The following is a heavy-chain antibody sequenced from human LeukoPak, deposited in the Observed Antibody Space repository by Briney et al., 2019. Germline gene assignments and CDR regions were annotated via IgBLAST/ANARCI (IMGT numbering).Heavy chain of an antibody. J-gene: IGHJ4*02. CDR2: IYSSGTT. V-gene: IGHV3-66*01. CDR1: GLTLSSNY. Sequence: VGSLRLSCAASGLTLSSNYMSWVRQAPGRGLEWVSVIYSSGTTYYTNSVNGTFTNSIDNSKNTLYLQMNSLRVEDTAVYYCARWGSLNVDYWGQGTLVTVSS. D-gene: IGHD3-16*01. CDR3: ARWGSLNVDY.